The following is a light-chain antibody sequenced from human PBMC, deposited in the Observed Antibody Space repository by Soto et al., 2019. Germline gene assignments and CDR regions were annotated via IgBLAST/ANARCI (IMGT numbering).Light chain of an antibody. Sequence: QSALTQPASVSGSPGQSITISCTGTSHDIGGYNYVSWYQKYPGRAPKLMIYEVTKRPSGVPDRFSGSKSGNTASLTVSGLLAEDEADYYCASYAGGNQVFGTGTKVTVL. CDR3: ASYAGGNQV. J-gene: IGLJ1*01. V-gene: IGLV2-8*01. CDR2: EVT. CDR1: SHDIGGYNY.